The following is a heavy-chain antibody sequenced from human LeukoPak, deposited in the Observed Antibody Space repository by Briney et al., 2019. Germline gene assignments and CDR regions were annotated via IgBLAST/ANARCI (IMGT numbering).Heavy chain of an antibody. Sequence: PGGSLRLSCAASGFTFSSYGVHWVRQAPGKGLEWVANIKTDGSEKYYVDSVKGRFTISRDNAKNSLYLQMNSLRAEDTAVYYCARDYTGYFPWGQGTLVIVSS. CDR2: IKTDGSEK. J-gene: IGHJ5*02. CDR3: ARDYTGYFP. D-gene: IGHD3-9*01. V-gene: IGHV3-7*03. CDR1: GFTFSSYG.